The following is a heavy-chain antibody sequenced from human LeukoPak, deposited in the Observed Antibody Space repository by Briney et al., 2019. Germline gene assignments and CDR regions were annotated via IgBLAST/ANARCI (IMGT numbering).Heavy chain of an antibody. CDR2: INHSGYT. V-gene: IGHV4-34*01. J-gene: IGHJ4*02. CDR3: ARQLYGSDY. D-gene: IGHD1-1*01. Sequence: PSETLSLTCAVSGAPFRNFYWSWIRQSPGKGLEWIGEINHSGYTNYNPSLKRRVTISVDTPKNQFSLNVNSVTAADTAVYYCARQLYGSDYWGQGTLVTVSS. CDR1: GAPFRNFY.